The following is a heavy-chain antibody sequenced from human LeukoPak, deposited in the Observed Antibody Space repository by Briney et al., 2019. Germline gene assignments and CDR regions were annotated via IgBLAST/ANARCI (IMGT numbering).Heavy chain of an antibody. J-gene: IGHJ4*02. V-gene: IGHV4-38-2*02. CDR2: IYHSGST. D-gene: IGHD1-1*01. Sequence: SETLSLTCTVSGYSISSGYYWGWIRQPPGKGLEWIGSIYHSGSTNYNPSLKSRVTISLDKSKNQFSLNLTSVTAADTAVYYCARASHWNQLHYFDYWGQGTLVTVSS. CDR3: ARASHWNQLHYFDY. CDR1: GYSISSGYY.